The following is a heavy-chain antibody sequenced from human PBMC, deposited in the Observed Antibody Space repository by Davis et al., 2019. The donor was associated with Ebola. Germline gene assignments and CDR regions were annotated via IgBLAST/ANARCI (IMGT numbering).Heavy chain of an antibody. CDR1: GYTFTSYF. J-gene: IGHJ4*02. CDR3: ARDRYSDGSGYFFEQSH. CDR2: IIPVFGIP. D-gene: IGHD3-22*01. V-gene: IGHV1-69*13. Sequence: SVQVSCKATGYTFTSYFIHWVRQAPGQGLDWMGGIIPVFGIPKYAQKFQGRVTITADESTSTAYMELSSLGSEDTAVYYCARDRYSDGSGYFFEQSHWGQGTLVTVSS.